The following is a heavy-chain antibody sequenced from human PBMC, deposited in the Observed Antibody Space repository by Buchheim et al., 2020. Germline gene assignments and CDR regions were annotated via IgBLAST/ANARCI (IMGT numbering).Heavy chain of an antibody. D-gene: IGHD2-15*01. CDR2: INHSGST. J-gene: IGHJ5*02. V-gene: IGHV4-34*01. CDR1: GGSFSGYY. CDR3: ARLFPERSSAGS. Sequence: QVQLQQWGAGLLKPSETLSLTCAVYGGSFSGYYWSWIRQPPGKGLEWIGEINHSGSTNYNPSLQSRVTISVDTSKNPFSLKLSSVTAADTAVYYCARLFPERSSAGSWGQGTL.